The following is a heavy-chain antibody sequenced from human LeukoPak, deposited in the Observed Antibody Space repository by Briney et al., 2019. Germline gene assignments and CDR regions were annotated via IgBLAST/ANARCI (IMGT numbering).Heavy chain of an antibody. V-gene: IGHV5-10-1*01. CDR1: GYSFTSYW. J-gene: IGHJ4*02. CDR2: IDSSDSYT. CDR3: ARHVDSSSFYLFDY. D-gene: IGHD6-13*01. Sequence: GESLKISCQGSGYSFTSYWISWVRQMPGKGLEWMGRIDSSDSYTNYSPSFQGHVTISADKFISTAYLQWSSLKASDTAMYYCARHVDSSSFYLFDYWGQGTLVTVSS.